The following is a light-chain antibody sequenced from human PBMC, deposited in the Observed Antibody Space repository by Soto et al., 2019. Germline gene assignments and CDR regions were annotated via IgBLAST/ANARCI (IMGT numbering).Light chain of an antibody. CDR1: QDIASY. V-gene: IGKV1-9*01. J-gene: IGKJ5*01. CDR2: VAS. CDR3: QQLNSYPLT. Sequence: IRLSQSPSSLSASVGDRVSITSRASQDIASYLAWYQQKPGKAPKLLISVASTLQSGVPSRFSGSGSGTDFTLIISSLQPEDFATYYCQQLNSYPLTFGQGTRLEIK.